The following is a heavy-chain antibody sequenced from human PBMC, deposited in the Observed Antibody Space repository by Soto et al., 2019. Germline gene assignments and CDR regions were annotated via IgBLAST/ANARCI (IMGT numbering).Heavy chain of an antibody. J-gene: IGHJ5*02. CDR1: VYTFTSYG. CDR3: ARPITMVRGVIIGGTWFDP. V-gene: IGHV1-18*01. D-gene: IGHD3-10*01. Sequence: QVQLVQSGAEVKKPGASVKVSCKASVYTFTSYGISWVRQAPGQGLEWMGWISAYNGNTNYAQKLQGRVTMTTDTSASTAYMELRSMRSDDTAVYYCARPITMVRGVIIGGTWFDPWGQGTLVTDSS. CDR2: ISAYNGNT.